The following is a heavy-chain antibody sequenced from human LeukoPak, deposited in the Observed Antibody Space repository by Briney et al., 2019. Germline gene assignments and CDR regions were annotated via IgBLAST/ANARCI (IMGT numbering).Heavy chain of an antibody. Sequence: GGSLRLSCAASGFTFNSYALSWVRQAPGKGLEWVSIISASGGSTYYADSVKGRFTISRDNSKNTLYLQMNSLRAEDTAVYYCATQGGNFDYWGQGTLVTVSS. CDR3: ATQGGNFDY. CDR1: GFTFNSYA. CDR2: ISASGGST. J-gene: IGHJ4*02. D-gene: IGHD3-16*01. V-gene: IGHV3-23*01.